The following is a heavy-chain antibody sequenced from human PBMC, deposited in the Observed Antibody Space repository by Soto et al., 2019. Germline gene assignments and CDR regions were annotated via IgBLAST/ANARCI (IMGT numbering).Heavy chain of an antibody. V-gene: IGHV4-39*01. Sequence: SETLSLTCSVSGDSITTNGYYWGWIRQPPGKGLQWIGNVYSTGSSFSHPSLTSRVFISVDTSKNKFSLRLTSVTAADTAVYYCARSHYTYGLLIDYWGPGIMVTVSS. CDR1: GDSITTNGYY. CDR3: ARSHYTYGLLIDY. CDR2: VYSTGSS. J-gene: IGHJ4*02. D-gene: IGHD2-8*01.